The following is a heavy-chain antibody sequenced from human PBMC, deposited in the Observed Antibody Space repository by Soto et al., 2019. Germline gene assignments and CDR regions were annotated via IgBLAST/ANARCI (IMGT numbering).Heavy chain of an antibody. J-gene: IGHJ5*02. V-gene: IGHV4-30-4*01. D-gene: IGHD2-15*01. CDR3: ARAVPVIRGGSWFDP. CDR1: GGSISSGDYY. CDR2: IYYSGST. Sequence: QVQLQESGPGLVKPSQTLSLTCTVSGGSISSGDYYWSWIRQPPGKGLEWIGYIYYSGSTYYNPSLKSRVTISVDTSKNQFSLKLSSVTAADTAVYYCARAVPVIRGGSWFDPWGQGTLVTVSS.